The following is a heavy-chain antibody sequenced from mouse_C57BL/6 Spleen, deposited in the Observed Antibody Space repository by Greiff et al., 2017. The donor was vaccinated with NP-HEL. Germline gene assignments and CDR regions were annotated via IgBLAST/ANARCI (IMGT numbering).Heavy chain of an antibody. CDR1: GYTFTSYW. CDR2: IHPSDSDT. J-gene: IGHJ4*01. Sequence: QVQLKESGAELVKPGASVKVSCKASGYTFTSYWMHWVKQRPGQGLEWIGRIHPSDSDTNYNQKLKGKATLTGDKSSSTAYMQLSSLTSEDSAVYYCASENYYAMDYWGQGTSVTVAS. V-gene: IGHV1-74*01. CDR3: ASENYYAMDY.